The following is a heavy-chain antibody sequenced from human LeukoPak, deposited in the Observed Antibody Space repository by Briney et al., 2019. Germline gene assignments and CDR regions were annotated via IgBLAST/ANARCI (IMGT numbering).Heavy chain of an antibody. J-gene: IGHJ4*02. CDR2: IYYSGST. D-gene: IGHD1-26*01. Sequence: PSETLSLTCTVSGGSISGYYWSWIRQPPGKGLEWIGHIYYSGSTNYNPSLKSRVTISVDTSKNQFSLKLSSVGAADTAVYYCARGLPGLLYYFDYWGQGTLVTVSS. CDR3: ARGLPGLLYYFDY. V-gene: IGHV4-59*01. CDR1: GGSISGYY.